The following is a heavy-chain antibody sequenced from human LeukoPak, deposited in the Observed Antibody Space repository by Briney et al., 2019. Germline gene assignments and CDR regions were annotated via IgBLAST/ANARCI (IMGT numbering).Heavy chain of an antibody. V-gene: IGHV1-2*06. CDR1: GYTFTGYH. CDR2: INPNSGDT. Sequence: ASVTVSFKASGYTFTGYHMHWVRQAPGQGLEWMGRINPNSGDTNCAQKFQGRVAMTRDTSISTAFMELTRLRSDDTAVYYCARDYCSSTSCLFDYWGQGTLVTVSS. CDR3: ARDYCSSTSCLFDY. D-gene: IGHD2-2*01. J-gene: IGHJ4*02.